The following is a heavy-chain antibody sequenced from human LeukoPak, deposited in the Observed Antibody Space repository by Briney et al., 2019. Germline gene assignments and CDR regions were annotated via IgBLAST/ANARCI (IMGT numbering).Heavy chain of an antibody. CDR2: IRYDGNEK. CDR3: AKDVRSPLPPGIDY. J-gene: IGHJ4*02. D-gene: IGHD3-16*02. CDR1: GFSFSSYG. Sequence: PGGSLRLSCAASGFSFSSYGMHWVRQASGKGLELVAFIRYDGNEKYYAGSVQGRFTVARDNSKNALYLQMNSLRAEDTAVYYCAKDVRSPLPPGIDYWGQGTLVTVSS. V-gene: IGHV3-30*02.